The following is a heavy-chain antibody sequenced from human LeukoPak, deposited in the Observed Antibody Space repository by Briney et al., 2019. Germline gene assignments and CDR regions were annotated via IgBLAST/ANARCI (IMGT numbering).Heavy chain of an antibody. V-gene: IGHV4-39*01. D-gene: IGHD4-23*01. CDR1: RGSISSSTNY. CDR3: ASIISGYSLNFDF. CDR2: IYYRGNT. J-gene: IGHJ4*02. Sequence: PSETLSLTCTVSRGSISSSTNYWGWIRRPPGKGREWIGSIYYRGNTYYNPSLNSRVTISVDTSKNQFSLMLSSVTAADTAIYYCASIISGYSLNFDFWGQGTLVTVSS.